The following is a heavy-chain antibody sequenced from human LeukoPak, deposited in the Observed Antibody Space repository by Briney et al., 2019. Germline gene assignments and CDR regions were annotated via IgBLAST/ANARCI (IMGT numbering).Heavy chain of an antibody. CDR3: ARGRGRYNWNRRYFDY. D-gene: IGHD1-1*01. Sequence: ASVKVSCKTSGYTFTSYDINWVGQATGQGREWMGWMNPKSGNTAYAQKFQGRVTMTRNTSISTAAMRLSILRSEDTAVYYCARGRGRYNWNRRYFDYWGQRTLVTV. V-gene: IGHV1-8*01. CDR2: MNPKSGNT. J-gene: IGHJ4*02. CDR1: GYTFTSYD.